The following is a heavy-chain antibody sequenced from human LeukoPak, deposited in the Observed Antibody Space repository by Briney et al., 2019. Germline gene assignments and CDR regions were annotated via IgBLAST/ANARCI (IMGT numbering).Heavy chain of an antibody. V-gene: IGHV3-30-3*01. CDR3: ARSHSVIIAAAGTDFDY. Sequence: PGGSLRLSCAASGFTFSSYAMHWVRQAPGKGLEWVAVISYDGSNKCYADSVKGRFTISRDNSKNTLYLQMNSLRAEDTAVYYCARSHSVIIAAAGTDFDYWGQGTLVTVSS. CDR2: ISYDGSNK. CDR1: GFTFSSYA. J-gene: IGHJ4*02. D-gene: IGHD6-13*01.